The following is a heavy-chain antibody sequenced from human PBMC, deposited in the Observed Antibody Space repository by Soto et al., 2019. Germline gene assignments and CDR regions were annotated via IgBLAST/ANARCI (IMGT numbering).Heavy chain of an antibody. J-gene: IGHJ4*02. V-gene: IGHV4-39*01. CDR3: ARHGDTAMVLAPYSYYFDY. D-gene: IGHD5-18*01. Sequence: ASETLSLTCTVSGGSISSSSYYWGWIRQPPGKGLEWIGSIYYSGSTYYNPSLKSRVTISVDTSKNQFSLKLSSVTAADTAVYYCARHGDTAMVLAPYSYYFDYWGQGTLVTVSS. CDR2: IYYSGST. CDR1: GGSISSSSYY.